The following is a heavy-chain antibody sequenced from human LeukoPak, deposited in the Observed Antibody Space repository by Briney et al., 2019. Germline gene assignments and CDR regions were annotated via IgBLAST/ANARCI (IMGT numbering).Heavy chain of an antibody. CDR2: IHDSGIT. Sequence: SETLSLTCTVSGGSISDSYWSWIWQPPGKGLEWIGKIHDSGITNYNPSLKSRVTFSVDTSKKQFSLNLNSVTAADTAVYYCARGGYMSNWFEHWGQGTPVTVSS. D-gene: IGHD5-12*01. J-gene: IGHJ5*02. V-gene: IGHV4-59*01. CDR1: GGSISDSY. CDR3: ARGGYMSNWFEH.